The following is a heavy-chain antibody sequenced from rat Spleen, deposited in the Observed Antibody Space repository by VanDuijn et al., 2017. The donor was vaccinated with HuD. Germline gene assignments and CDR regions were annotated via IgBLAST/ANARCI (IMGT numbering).Heavy chain of an antibody. J-gene: IGHJ1*01. D-gene: IGHD2-2*01. Sequence: EVQLVESGGGLVQPGRSLTLFCAASGFTLRNYGMAWVRQTPTKGLEWVASISNGGDNTYYRDSVKGRFTISRDNAKNTLYLRMDNLMSEDTATYYCARAGYLRDWYFDFWGPGTMVTVSS. CDR3: ARAGYLRDWYFDF. V-gene: IGHV5S13*01. CDR2: ISNGGDNT. CDR1: GFTLRNYG.